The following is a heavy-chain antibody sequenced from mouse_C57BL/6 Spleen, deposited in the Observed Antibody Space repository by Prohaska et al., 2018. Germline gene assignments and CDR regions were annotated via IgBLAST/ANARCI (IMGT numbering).Heavy chain of an antibody. V-gene: IGHV1-80*01. CDR1: GYAFSSYW. CDR2: IYPGDGDT. J-gene: IGHJ2*01. Sequence: ISCKASGYAFSSYWMNWVKQRPGKGLEWIGQIYPGDGDTNYNGKFKGKATLTADKSSSTAYMQLSSLTSEDSEVYFRANYGSSYYFDYWGQGTTLTVSS. CDR3: ANYGSSYYFDY. D-gene: IGHD1-1*01.